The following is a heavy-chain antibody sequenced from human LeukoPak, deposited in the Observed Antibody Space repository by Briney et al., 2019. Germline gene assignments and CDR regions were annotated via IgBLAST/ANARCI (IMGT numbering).Heavy chain of an antibody. J-gene: IGHJ4*02. CDR2: ISGSGGNT. CDR1: GFTFSTYA. CDR3: AKDSSSWKGGYNFDY. Sequence: GGSLRLSCAASGFTFSTYAMTWVRQAPGKGLEWVSVISGSGGNTYYADSVKGRFTISRDNSKNTLYLQMNSLRAEDTAVYYCAKDSSSWKGGYNFDYWGQGTLVTVSS. V-gene: IGHV3-23*01. D-gene: IGHD6-13*01.